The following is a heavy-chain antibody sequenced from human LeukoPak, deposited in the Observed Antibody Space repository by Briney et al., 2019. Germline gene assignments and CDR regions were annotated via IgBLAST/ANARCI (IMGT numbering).Heavy chain of an antibody. Sequence: GESLKISCQGSGYTFTSYDINWVRQATGQGLEWMGWMNPNSGNTGYAQKFQGRVTMTRNTSISTAYMELRSLRSDDTAVYYCARDYSGYAGDYWGQGTLVTVSS. V-gene: IGHV1-8*01. D-gene: IGHD5-12*01. CDR1: GYTFTSYD. CDR2: MNPNSGNT. J-gene: IGHJ4*02. CDR3: ARDYSGYAGDY.